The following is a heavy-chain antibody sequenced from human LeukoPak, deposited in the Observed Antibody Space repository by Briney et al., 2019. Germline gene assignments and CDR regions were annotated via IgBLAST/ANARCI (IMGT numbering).Heavy chain of an antibody. V-gene: IGHV4-4*07. CDR1: GGSINNYY. J-gene: IGHJ3*02. CDR2: IYTRGST. Sequence: SSETLSLTCTVSGGSINNYYWSWIRQPAGKGLEWIGRIYTRGSTNYNPSLKSRVTMSVDMSKNQFSLKLSSVTAADTAVYYCARGRYCSADICSGGDAFDIWGQGTMVSVSS. CDR3: ARGRYCSADICSGGDAFDI. D-gene: IGHD2-15*01.